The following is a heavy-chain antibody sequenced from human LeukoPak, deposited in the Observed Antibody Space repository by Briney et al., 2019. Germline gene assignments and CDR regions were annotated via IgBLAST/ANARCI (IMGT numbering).Heavy chain of an antibody. D-gene: IGHD3-22*01. CDR3: ARDWDYYYDSSGYLDS. Sequence: ASVKVSCKASGYTFTCYYMHWVRHAHGQGLEWMGRINPNSGGTNYAHQFQGRVTMTRDTSISTAYMELSRLSSDATAVYYCARDWDYYYDSSGYLDSWGQGTLVTVSS. J-gene: IGHJ4*02. CDR1: GYTFTCYY. V-gene: IGHV1-2*06. CDR2: INPNSGGT.